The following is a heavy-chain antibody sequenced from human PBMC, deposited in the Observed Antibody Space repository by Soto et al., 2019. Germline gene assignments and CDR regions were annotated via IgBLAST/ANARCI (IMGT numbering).Heavy chain of an antibody. Sequence: SSETLSLTCTVSGCTISSYYWSWIRQPPGKGLEWIGYIYYSGSTNYNPSLKSRVTISVDTSKNQFSLKLSSVTAADTAVYYCASSTGGYCSGGSCYGSALDDAFDIWGQGTMVTVSS. D-gene: IGHD2-15*01. J-gene: IGHJ3*02. CDR2: IYYSGST. V-gene: IGHV4-59*01. CDR3: ASSTGGYCSGGSCYGSALDDAFDI. CDR1: GCTISSYY.